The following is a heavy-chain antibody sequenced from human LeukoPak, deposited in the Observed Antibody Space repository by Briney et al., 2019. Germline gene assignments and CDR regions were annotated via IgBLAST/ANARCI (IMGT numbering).Heavy chain of an antibody. D-gene: IGHD3-10*01. V-gene: IGHV3-21*01. Sequence: GGSLRLSCAASGFTFSSYSMNWVRQAPGKGLEWVSSISSSSSYIYYADSVKGRFTISRDNAKNSLYLQMNSLRAEDTAVYYCARDLGVRGVTYNWIAPCGQGSPLTVSS. J-gene: IGHJ5*01. CDR2: ISSSSSYI. CDR1: GFTFSSYS. CDR3: ARDLGVRGVTYNWIAP.